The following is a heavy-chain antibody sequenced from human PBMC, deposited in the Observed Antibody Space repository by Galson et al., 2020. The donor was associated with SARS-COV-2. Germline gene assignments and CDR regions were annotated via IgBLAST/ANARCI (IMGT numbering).Heavy chain of an antibody. CDR1: GYNFATYW. J-gene: IGHJ5*02. D-gene: IGHD1-1*01. CDR3: ARARTAGKDLRLHWFDP. Sequence: GESLKISCKGSGYNFATYWIGWVRQMPGKGLEWMGVVYPSDSDTRYSPSFQGQVTVSADKSITTAYLQWSSLKASDTAMYYCARARTAGKDLRLHWFDPWGQGTLVTVSS. CDR2: VYPSDSDT. V-gene: IGHV5-51*01.